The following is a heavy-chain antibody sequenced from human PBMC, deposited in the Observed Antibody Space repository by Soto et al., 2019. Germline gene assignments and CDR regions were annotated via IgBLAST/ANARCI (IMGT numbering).Heavy chain of an antibody. CDR2: ISDDGSNK. Sequence: QVQLVESGGGVVQPGRSLRLSCAASGFTFSSYGMHWVRQAPGKGLEWVAVISDDGSNKYYADSLNGRFTISRDNSKSTLYLQMNSVRAEDKAVDYCAKDRSSNRNQRDLYGMDVWGQGTTVVVSS. V-gene: IGHV3-30*18. J-gene: IGHJ6*01. CDR3: AKDRSSNRNQRDLYGMDV. CDR1: GFTFSSYG. D-gene: IGHD4-4*01.